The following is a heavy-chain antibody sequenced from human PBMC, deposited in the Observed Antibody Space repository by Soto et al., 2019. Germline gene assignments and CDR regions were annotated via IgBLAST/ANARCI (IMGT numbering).Heavy chain of an antibody. J-gene: IGHJ4*02. CDR1: GFTFSSYA. Sequence: QVQLVESGGGVVQPGKSLRLSCAASGFTFSSYAMHWARQAPGKGLEWVTVISIRGGDEYYAESVRGRFTISRDDSKNTLYLQMDSLRVEDTAVYYCARGTIVARQQLEYWGQGTLVTVSS. CDR3: ARGTIVARQQLEY. D-gene: IGHD1-1*01. V-gene: IGHV3-30*03. CDR2: ISIRGGDE.